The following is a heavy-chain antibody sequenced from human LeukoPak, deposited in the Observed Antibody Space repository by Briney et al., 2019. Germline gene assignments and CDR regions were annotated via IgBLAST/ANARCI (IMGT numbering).Heavy chain of an antibody. CDR2: INWNGGTR. CDR3: ARGLSAGTYYYYYMDV. J-gene: IGHJ6*03. Sequence: GGSLRLSCAASGFTFDDYGMTWVRQAPGKGLEWVSGINWNGGTRGYADSVKGRFTISRDNAKNSVYLQMNSLKAEDTALYYCARGLSAGTYYYYYMDVWGKGTTVTVSS. D-gene: IGHD6-13*01. CDR1: GFTFDDYG. V-gene: IGHV3-20*04.